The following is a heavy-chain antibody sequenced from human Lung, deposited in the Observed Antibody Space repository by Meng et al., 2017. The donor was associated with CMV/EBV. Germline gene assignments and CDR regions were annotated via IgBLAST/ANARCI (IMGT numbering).Heavy chain of an antibody. CDR1: GDIVSSNSAA. Sequence: QVHPQQSGPGLVKPSQTLSLTCAHSGDIVSSNSAAWHWIRQSPSRGLEWLGRTYYRSKWYHEYAVSVKSRITISPDTPKNQFSLQLNSMTPEDTAVYYCARGINGGCGDWGQGTLVTVSS. CDR3: ARGINGGCGD. V-gene: IGHV6-1*01. D-gene: IGHD4-23*01. CDR2: TYYRSKWYH. J-gene: IGHJ4*02.